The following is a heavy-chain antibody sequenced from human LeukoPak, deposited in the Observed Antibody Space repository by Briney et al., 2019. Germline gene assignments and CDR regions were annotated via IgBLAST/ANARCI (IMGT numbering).Heavy chain of an antibody. Sequence: ASVKVSCKASGYNLTGYYIHWVRQAPGQGLEWMGWINTDSGNPTYAQGFTGRFVFSLDSSVSTAYLQISNLMPEDTAKYYCAREILRFDIWGQGTMVIVSS. J-gene: IGHJ3*02. CDR2: INTDSGNP. CDR3: AREILRFDI. V-gene: IGHV7-4-1*02. CDR1: GYNLTGYY.